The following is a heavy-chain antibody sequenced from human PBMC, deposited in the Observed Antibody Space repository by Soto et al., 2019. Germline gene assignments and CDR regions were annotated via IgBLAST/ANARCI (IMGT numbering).Heavy chain of an antibody. Sequence: SETLSLTCTVSGGSISSSSYYWGWIRQPPGKGLEWIGSIYYSGSTYYNPSLKSRVTISVDTSKNQFSLKLSSVTAADTAVYYCARIVWFGEDEPNQNDYWGQGTLVTVSS. CDR3: ARIVWFGEDEPNQNDY. CDR2: IYYSGST. D-gene: IGHD3-10*01. V-gene: IGHV4-39*01. CDR1: GGSISSSSYY. J-gene: IGHJ4*02.